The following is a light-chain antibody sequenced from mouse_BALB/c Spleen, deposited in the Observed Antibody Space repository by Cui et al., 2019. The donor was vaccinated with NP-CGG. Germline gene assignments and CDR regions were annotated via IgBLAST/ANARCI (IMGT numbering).Light chain of an antibody. CDR2: GTN. Sequence: QAVGTQESALTTSPGETVTLTCRSSTGAVTTSNYANWVQEKPDHLFTGLIGGTNNRAPGVPARFSGSLIGDKAALTITRAQTENEAIYFCALWSSNHWVFGGGTKLTVL. J-gene: IGLJ1*01. CDR1: TGAVTTSNY. CDR3: ALWSSNHWV. V-gene: IGLV1*01.